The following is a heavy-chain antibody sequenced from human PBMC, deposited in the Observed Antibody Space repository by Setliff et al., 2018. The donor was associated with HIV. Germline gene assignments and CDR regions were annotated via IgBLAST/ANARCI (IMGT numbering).Heavy chain of an antibody. Sequence: GGSLRLSCSASRFNFRNAWMTWVRQAPSKGLEWVATIRQDGNEKYYVDSVTGRFTVSRDNRRRVLHLQMSSLRVEDTAVYYCARPPPSLQDFDFVFDSWGQGTLVTVSS. V-gene: IGHV3-7*03. J-gene: IGHJ4*02. CDR1: RFNFRNAW. CDR2: IRQDGNEK. D-gene: IGHD3-9*01. CDR3: ARPPPSLQDFDFVFDS.